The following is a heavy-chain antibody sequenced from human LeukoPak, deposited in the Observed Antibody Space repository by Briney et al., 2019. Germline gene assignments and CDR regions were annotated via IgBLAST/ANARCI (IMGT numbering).Heavy chain of an antibody. J-gene: IGHJ6*02. D-gene: IGHD3-3*01. CDR2: ISGSGGST. Sequence: GGSLRLSCAASGFTFSSYAMSWVRQAPGKGLEWVSAISGSGGSTYYADSVKGRFTISRDNSKNTLYLQMNSLRAEDTAVYYCAKGFTYHDSWSGYGMDVWGQGTTVTVSS. CDR3: AKGFTYHDSWSGYGMDV. V-gene: IGHV3-23*01. CDR1: GFTFSSYA.